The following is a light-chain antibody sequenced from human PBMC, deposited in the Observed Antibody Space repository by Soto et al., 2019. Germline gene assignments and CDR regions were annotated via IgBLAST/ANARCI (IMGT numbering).Light chain of an antibody. CDR3: QQLNTYPVT. CDR1: QGISRY. V-gene: IGKV1-9*01. CDR2: AAS. Sequence: IQLTQSPSSLSASVGDSVTITCRASQGISRYLAWYQQKAGRAPKLLISAASTLQSGVPSRFSGSGSGTDFTLTISSLQPEEFATYYCQQLNTYPVTFGGGTKVDVK. J-gene: IGKJ4*01.